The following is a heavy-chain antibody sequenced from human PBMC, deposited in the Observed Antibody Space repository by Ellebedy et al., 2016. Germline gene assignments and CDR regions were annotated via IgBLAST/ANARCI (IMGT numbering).Heavy chain of an antibody. CDR1: GGSVSSDY. J-gene: IGHJ3*01. CDR2: VFHTGTT. Sequence: SETLSLTCNVSGGSVSSDYWNWIRRPPGKGLVWIGYVFHTGTTNYNPSLKSRVTISVDKSKSQFSLRLTSVTAADTAVYYCAKWNGGWYAFEVWGQGTMVTVSS. V-gene: IGHV4-59*02. CDR3: AKWNGGWYAFEV. D-gene: IGHD6-19*01.